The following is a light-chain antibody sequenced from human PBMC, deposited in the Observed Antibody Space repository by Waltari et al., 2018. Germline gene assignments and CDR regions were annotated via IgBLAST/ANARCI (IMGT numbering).Light chain of an antibody. CDR2: LAS. CDR3: QQFNSYPLT. J-gene: IGKJ5*01. V-gene: IGKV1-9*01. CDR1: QDISRN. Sequence: DVRLTQSPSFLSASVGDRVTITCRASQDISRNLVWYQQKPGKAPKLLIYLASTLQSGVPSRFSGSGSGTELTLTISSLQPEDFATYYCQQFNSYPLTFGQGTRLEIK.